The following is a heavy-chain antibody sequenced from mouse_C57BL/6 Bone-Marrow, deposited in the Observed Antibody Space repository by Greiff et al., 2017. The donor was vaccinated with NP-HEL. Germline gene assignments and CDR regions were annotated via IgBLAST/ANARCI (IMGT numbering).Heavy chain of an antibody. D-gene: IGHD1-1*02. Sequence: QVQLQQPGAELVKPGASVKVSCKASGYTFNSYWMHWVKQRPGQGLEWIGRIHPSDSDTNYNQKYKGKATLTVDKSSSTAYMQISSLTYEDSAVYDCAIKVSLMATGDYYAMDYWGQGTSVTVSS. CDR2: IHPSDSDT. CDR3: AIKVSLMATGDYYAMDY. V-gene: IGHV1-74*01. CDR1: GYTFNSYW. J-gene: IGHJ4*01.